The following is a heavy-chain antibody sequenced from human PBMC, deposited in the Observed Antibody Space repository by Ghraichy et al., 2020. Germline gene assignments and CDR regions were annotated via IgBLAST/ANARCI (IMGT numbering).Heavy chain of an antibody. CDR1: GGSISSSSYY. D-gene: IGHD2-21*01. V-gene: IGHV4-39*01. Sequence: ESLNISCTVSGGSISSSSYYWGWIRQPPGKGLEWIGSIYYSGSTYYNPSLKSRVTISVDTSKNQFSLKLSSVTAADTAVYYCARMVHIIKGPGLYNWFDPWGQGTLVTVSS. CDR2: IYYSGST. CDR3: ARMVHIIKGPGLYNWFDP. J-gene: IGHJ5*02.